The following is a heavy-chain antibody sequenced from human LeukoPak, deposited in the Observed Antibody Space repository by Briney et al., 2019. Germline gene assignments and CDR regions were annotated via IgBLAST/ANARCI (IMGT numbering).Heavy chain of an antibody. V-gene: IGHV1-69*04. CDR2: IIPILGIA. CDR1: GGTFSSYA. Sequence: SVKVSCKASGGTFSSYAISWVRQAPGQGLEWMGRIIPILGIANYAQKFQGRVTITADKSTSTAYMELSSLRSEDTAVYYCAREDYDFWSGYYKKFDYWGQGTLVTVSS. CDR3: AREDYDFWSGYYKKFDY. J-gene: IGHJ4*02. D-gene: IGHD3-3*01.